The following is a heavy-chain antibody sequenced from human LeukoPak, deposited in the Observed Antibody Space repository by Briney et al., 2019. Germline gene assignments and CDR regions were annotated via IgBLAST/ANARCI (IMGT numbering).Heavy chain of an antibody. Sequence: PGGSLRLSCAASGFTFSSYAMHWVRQAPGKGLEYVSAISSNGVSTYYANSVKGRFTISRDNSKNTLYLQMGSLRAEDMAVYYCARGYDFWSGYWSHSDYWGQGTLVTVSS. CDR3: ARGYDFWSGYWSHSDY. V-gene: IGHV3-64*01. CDR1: GFTFSSYA. J-gene: IGHJ4*02. D-gene: IGHD3-3*01. CDR2: ISSNGVST.